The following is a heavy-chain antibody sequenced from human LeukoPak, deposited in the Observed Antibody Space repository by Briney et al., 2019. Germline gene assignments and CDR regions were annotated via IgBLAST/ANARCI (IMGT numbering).Heavy chain of an antibody. D-gene: IGHD3-3*01. Sequence: ASVKVSCKASGYTFTSYAMNWVRQAPGQGLEWMGWINTNTGNPTYAQGFTGRFVFSLDTSVSTAYLQISSLKAEDTAVYYCASGTIFGVVTHLYYYYYMDVWGKGTTVTVSS. CDR2: INTNTGNP. CDR3: ASGTIFGVVTHLYYYYYMDV. V-gene: IGHV7-4-1*02. J-gene: IGHJ6*03. CDR1: GYTFTSYA.